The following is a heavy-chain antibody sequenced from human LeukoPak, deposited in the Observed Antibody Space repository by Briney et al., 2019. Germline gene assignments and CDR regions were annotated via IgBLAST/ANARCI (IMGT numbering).Heavy chain of an antibody. CDR2: IDESGDKT. D-gene: IGHD1-26*01. V-gene: IGHV3-23*01. J-gene: IGHJ4*02. CDR1: GFTFNNYA. CDR3: AKQWVDC. Sequence: GGSLRLSCAASGFTFNNYAMNWVRQAPGKGLEWVSSIDESGDKTHYADSVKGRFTISRDNSQNTLYLQMNSLRDDDTALYYCAKQWVDCWGQGTLVTVSS.